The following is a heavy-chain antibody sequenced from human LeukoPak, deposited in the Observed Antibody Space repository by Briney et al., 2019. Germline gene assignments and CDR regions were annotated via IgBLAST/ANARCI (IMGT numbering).Heavy chain of an antibody. J-gene: IGHJ4*02. CDR2: ISFSSSTI. D-gene: IGHD3-10*01. CDR3: ARDGMVRGVIRPSYFDY. V-gene: IGHV3-48*01. CDR1: GFTFSSYN. Sequence: GGSLRLSCAASGFTFSSYNMNWLRQAPGKGLEWVSYISFSSSTIYYADSVKGRFTISRDNAKNSLYLQMNSLRAEDTAMYYCARDGMVRGVIRPSYFDYWGQGTLVTVSS.